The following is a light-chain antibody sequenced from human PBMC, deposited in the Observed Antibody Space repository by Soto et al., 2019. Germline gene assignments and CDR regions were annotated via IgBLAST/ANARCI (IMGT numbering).Light chain of an antibody. CDR3: QQLDNYPRT. Sequence: DIPLTQSPSFLSASVGDRVTITCRASQGISSYLAWYQLKPGKAPNLLISTASTLQSGVPSRFSGSGSGTEFTLTISSLQPEDFATYYCQQLDNYPRTFGQGTKVEIK. CDR1: QGISSY. J-gene: IGKJ1*01. CDR2: TAS. V-gene: IGKV1-9*01.